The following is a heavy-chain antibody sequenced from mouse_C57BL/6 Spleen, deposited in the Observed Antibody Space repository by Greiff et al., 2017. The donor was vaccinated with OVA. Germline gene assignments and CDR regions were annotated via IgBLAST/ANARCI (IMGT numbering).Heavy chain of an antibody. D-gene: IGHD1-1*01. Sequence: QVQLQQPGAELVKPGASVKLSCKASGYTFTSYWMQWVKQRPGQGLEWIGEIDPSDSYTNYNQKFKGKATLTVDTSSSTAYMQLISLTSEDSAVYYCARSGLSTTGAYWGQGTLVTVSA. CDR3: ARSGLSTTGAY. V-gene: IGHV1-50*01. J-gene: IGHJ3*01. CDR1: GYTFTSYW. CDR2: IDPSDSYT.